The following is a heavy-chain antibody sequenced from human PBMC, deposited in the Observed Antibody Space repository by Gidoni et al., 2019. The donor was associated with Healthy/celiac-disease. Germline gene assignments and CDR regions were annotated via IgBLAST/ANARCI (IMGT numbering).Heavy chain of an antibody. CDR2: ISYDGSNK. CDR1: GFTFSSYG. CDR3: AKESTIFGVV. V-gene: IGHV3-30*18. Sequence: QVQLVESGGGVVQPGRSLRLSCAASGFTFSSYGMHWVRPAPGKGLEWVAVISYDGSNKYYADSVKGRFTISRDNSKNTLYLQMNSLRAEDTAVYYCAKESTIFGVVWGQGTLVTVSS. J-gene: IGHJ4*02. D-gene: IGHD3-3*01.